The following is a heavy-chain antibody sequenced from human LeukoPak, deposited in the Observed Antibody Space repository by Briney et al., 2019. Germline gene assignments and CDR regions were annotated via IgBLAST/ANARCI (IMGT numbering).Heavy chain of an antibody. CDR3: ASFDYSSSWSRFDY. CDR1: GGSISSGGYY. CDR2: INHSGST. D-gene: IGHD6-13*01. Sequence: PSQTLSLTCTVSGGSISSGGYYWSWIRQPPGKGLEWIGEINHSGSTNYNPSLKSRVTISVDTSKNQFSLKLSSVTAADTAVYYCASFDYSSSWSRFDYWGQGTLVTVSS. V-gene: IGHV4-30-2*01. J-gene: IGHJ4*02.